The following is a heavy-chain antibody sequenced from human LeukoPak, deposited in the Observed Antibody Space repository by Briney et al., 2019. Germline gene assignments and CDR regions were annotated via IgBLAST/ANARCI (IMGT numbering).Heavy chain of an antibody. Sequence: SETLSLTCAVYGGSFSGYYWSWIRQPPGKGLEWIGEINHSGSTNYNPSLKSRVTISVDTSKNQLSLKLSSVTAADTAVYYCARRRGPYSGSYYYWGQGTLVTVSS. CDR1: GGSFSGYY. D-gene: IGHD1-26*01. J-gene: IGHJ4*02. CDR3: ARRRGPYSGSYYY. V-gene: IGHV4-34*01. CDR2: INHSGST.